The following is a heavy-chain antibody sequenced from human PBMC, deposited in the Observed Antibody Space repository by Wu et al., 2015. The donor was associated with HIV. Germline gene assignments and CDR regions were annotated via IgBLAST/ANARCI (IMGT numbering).Heavy chain of an antibody. J-gene: IGHJ6*02. Sequence: QVQLVQSGADVKKSGASVRVSCEASGYTFTSHDINWVRQATGQGLEWMGWMNPNSGNTGYAEKFQGRVTMTRDTSRNTAYMELSNLRSEDTAVYYCARWAGNYNDRHGRWGQGTTVTVS. CDR2: MNPNSGNT. CDR1: GYTFTSHD. V-gene: IGHV1-8*01. CDR3: ARWAGNYNDRHGR. D-gene: IGHD3-22*01.